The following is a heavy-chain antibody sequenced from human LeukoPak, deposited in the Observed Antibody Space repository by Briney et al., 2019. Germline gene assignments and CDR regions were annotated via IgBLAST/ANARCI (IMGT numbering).Heavy chain of an antibody. D-gene: IGHD7-27*01. V-gene: IGHV4-34*01. CDR2: INHSGST. Sequence: SETLSLTCAVYGGSFSGYYWSWTRQPPGKGLEWIGEINHSGSTNYNPSLRSRVTISVDTSKNQFSLKLSSVTAADTAVYYCARGRIWGIYYFDYWGQGTLVTVSS. J-gene: IGHJ4*02. CDR1: GGSFSGYY. CDR3: ARGRIWGIYYFDY.